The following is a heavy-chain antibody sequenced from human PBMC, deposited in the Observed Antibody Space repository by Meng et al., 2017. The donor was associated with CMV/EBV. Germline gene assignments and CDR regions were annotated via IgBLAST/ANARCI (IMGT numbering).Heavy chain of an antibody. Sequence: SVKVSCKASGGTFSSYTISWVRQAPGQGLEWMGRIIPILGIANYAQKFQGRVTITADKSTSTAYMELSSLRSEDTAVYYCARGYCSSASCSAPDYWGQGTLVTVSS. CDR3: ARGYCSSASCSAPDY. V-gene: IGHV1-69*02. CDR2: IIPILGIA. CDR1: GGTFSSYT. J-gene: IGHJ4*02. D-gene: IGHD2-2*01.